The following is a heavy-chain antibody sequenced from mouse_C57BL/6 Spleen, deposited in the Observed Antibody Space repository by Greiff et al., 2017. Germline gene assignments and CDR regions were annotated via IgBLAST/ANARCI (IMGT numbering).Heavy chain of an antibody. CDR2: IYPGDGDT. J-gene: IGHJ4*01. V-gene: IGHV1-80*01. Sequence: QVQLKESGAELVKPGASVKISCKASGYAFSSYWMNWVKQRPGKGLEWIGQIYPGDGDTNYNGKFKGKATLTADKSSSTAYMQLSSLTSEDSAVYFCARRDYESAMDYWGQGTSVTVSS. D-gene: IGHD2-4*01. CDR3: ARRDYESAMDY. CDR1: GYAFSSYW.